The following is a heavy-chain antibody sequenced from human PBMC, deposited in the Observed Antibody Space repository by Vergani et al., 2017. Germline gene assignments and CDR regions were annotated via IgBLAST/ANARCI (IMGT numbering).Heavy chain of an antibody. CDR3: AHTAWMIVPGYLTYFDY. V-gene: IGHV2-5*01. CDR2: IYWNDDK. D-gene: IGHD3-22*01. J-gene: IGHJ4*02. CDR1: GFSVSSSGVG. Sequence: QITLKESGPTLVKPTQTLTLTCTVSGFSVSSSGVGVAWIRQPPGKALEWLALIYWNDDKRYSPSLKSRLTITKDTSKNQVVLTMTNMDPVDTATYYCAHTAWMIVPGYLTYFDYWGQGTLVTVSS.